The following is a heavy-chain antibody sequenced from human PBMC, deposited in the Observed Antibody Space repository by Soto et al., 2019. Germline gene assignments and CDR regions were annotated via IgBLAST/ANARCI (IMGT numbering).Heavy chain of an antibody. V-gene: IGHV3-23*01. CDR2: ISGSGSSP. Sequence: GGSLRLSCAASGFTFSSYAMNWVRQAPGKGLEWVSGISGSGSSPYYSDSVKGRFTISRDNSKNTLYLQMNSLRVEDTAVYYCAKDRGGRFGSGTYQLDYWGQGTLVTVSS. CDR3: AKDRGGRFGSGTYQLDY. J-gene: IGHJ4*02. D-gene: IGHD3-10*01. CDR1: GFTFSSYA.